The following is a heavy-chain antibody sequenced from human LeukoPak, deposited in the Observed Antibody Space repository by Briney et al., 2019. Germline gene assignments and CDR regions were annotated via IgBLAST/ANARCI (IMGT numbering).Heavy chain of an antibody. Sequence: ASVKVSCKASGYTFTGYYMHWVRQAPGQGLEWMGWINPNSGDTKYAQKFQGRVTMTRDTSISTAYMELSRLRSDDTAVYYCARGIVVVITPPREAYFDYWGQGTLVTVSS. D-gene: IGHD3-22*01. J-gene: IGHJ4*02. CDR2: INPNSGDT. CDR1: GYTFTGYY. V-gene: IGHV1-2*02. CDR3: ARGIVVVITPPREAYFDY.